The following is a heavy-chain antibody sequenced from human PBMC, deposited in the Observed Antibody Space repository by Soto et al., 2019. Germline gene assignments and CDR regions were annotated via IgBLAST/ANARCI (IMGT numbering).Heavy chain of an antibody. D-gene: IGHD2-15*01. J-gene: IGHJ4*02. CDR2: IYPGDSDT. CDR1: GYSFSDYW. Sequence: EVQLVQSGAQVKKAGESLKISCKGSGYSFSDYWIAWVRQTPGKGLEWMGIIYPGDSDTRYSPSFQGHVSFSADKSISTAYLQWSSLRAADSAMYFCAWGYSYFDYWCQGTLVAVSS. CDR3: AWGYSYFDY. V-gene: IGHV5-51*03.